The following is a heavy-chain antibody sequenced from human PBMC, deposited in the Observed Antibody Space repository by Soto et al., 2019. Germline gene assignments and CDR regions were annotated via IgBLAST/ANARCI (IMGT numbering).Heavy chain of an antibody. Sequence: HPGGSLRLSCAASGFTFSSYAMHWVRQAPGKGLEWVAVISYDGSNKYYADSVKGRFTISRDNSKNTLYLQMNSLRAEDTAVYYYARPRGTRDYYYGMDVWGQGTTVTVSS. CDR2: ISYDGSNK. CDR1: GFTFSSYA. D-gene: IGHD2-15*01. J-gene: IGHJ6*02. CDR3: ARPRGTRDYYYGMDV. V-gene: IGHV3-30-3*01.